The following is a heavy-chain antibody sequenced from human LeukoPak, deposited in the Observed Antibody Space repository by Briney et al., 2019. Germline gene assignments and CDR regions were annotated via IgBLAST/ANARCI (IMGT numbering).Heavy chain of an antibody. D-gene: IGHD3-16*02. CDR3: ARGRYLPLYFDY. CDR2: INHSGST. V-gene: IGHV4-34*01. J-gene: IGHJ4*02. Sequence: SETLSLTCAVYGGSFSGYYWSWIRQPPGKGLGWIGEINHSGSTNYNPSLKSRVTISVDTSKNQFFLKLSSVTAADTAVYYCARGRYLPLYFDYWGQGTLVTVSS. CDR1: GGSFSGYY.